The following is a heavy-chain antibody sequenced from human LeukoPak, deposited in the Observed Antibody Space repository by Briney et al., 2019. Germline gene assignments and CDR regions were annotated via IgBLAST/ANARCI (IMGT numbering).Heavy chain of an antibody. V-gene: IGHV4-34*01. CDR2: INHSGST. Sequence: SETLSLTCAVYGGSFSGYYWSWIRQPPGKGLEWIGEINHSGSTNYNPSLESRVTISVDTSKNQFSLKLSSVTAADTAVYYCARRRGAAAGTDYWGQGTLVTVSS. J-gene: IGHJ4*02. D-gene: IGHD6-13*01. CDR3: ARRRGAAAGTDY. CDR1: GGSFSGYY.